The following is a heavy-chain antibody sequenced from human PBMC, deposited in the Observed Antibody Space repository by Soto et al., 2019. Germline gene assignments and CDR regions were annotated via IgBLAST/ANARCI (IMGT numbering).Heavy chain of an antibody. CDR3: AKVLGYCSSSSCSRVMYYYYGMDV. V-gene: IGHV3-30*18. CDR1: GFSFSSYG. CDR2: ISYDGGNK. Sequence: VQLVESGGGVVQPGRSLRLSCAASGFSFSSYGMHWVRQAPGKGLEWVAVISYDGGNKYYADSAKGRFTISRDNSKNTLYLQMNSLRAEDTAVYYCAKVLGYCSSSSCSRVMYYYYGMDVWGQGTTVTVSS. J-gene: IGHJ6*02. D-gene: IGHD2-2*01.